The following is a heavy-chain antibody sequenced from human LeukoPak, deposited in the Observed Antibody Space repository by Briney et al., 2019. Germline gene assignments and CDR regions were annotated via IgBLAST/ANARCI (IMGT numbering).Heavy chain of an antibody. V-gene: IGHV4-59*01. D-gene: IGHD3-22*01. CDR3: TREDDSSGSVDY. Sequence: PSETLSLTCTVPGGSISSYYWSSIRQPPGKGLEWIGYIYYSGSPNYNPSLKSRVNISVDSSKNQFSLKLSSVTAAGTAVCYCTREDDSSGSVDYWGQGTLVTVSS. J-gene: IGHJ4*02. CDR2: IYYSGSP. CDR1: GGSISSYY.